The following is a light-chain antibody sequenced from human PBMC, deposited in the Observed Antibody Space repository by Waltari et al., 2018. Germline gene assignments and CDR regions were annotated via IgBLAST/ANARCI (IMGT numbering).Light chain of an antibody. CDR3: SSFANNKRI. V-gene: IGLV2-8*01. J-gene: IGLJ2*01. Sequence: QSALAQPPSASGSPGQSITVSCTGTSSDIGGSTYVSWFQQHPGRGPRLIIYEVNQRPSGVPDRVPCSKARNTAFLTVSGLQPEDEAHYHCSSFANNKRIFGGGTKLTVL. CDR2: EVN. CDR1: SSDIGGSTY.